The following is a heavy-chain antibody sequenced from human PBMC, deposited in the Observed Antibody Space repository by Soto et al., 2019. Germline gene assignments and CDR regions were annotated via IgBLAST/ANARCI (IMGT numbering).Heavy chain of an antibody. D-gene: IGHD6-13*01. CDR2: IKQDGSEK. CDR1: GFTFSSYW. Sequence: GESLKISCAAYGFTFSSYWMSWVRQAPGKGLEWVANIKQDGSEKYYVDSVKGRFTISRDNAKNSLYLQMNSLRAEDTAVYYCALLQQLVQYYGMDVWGQGTTVTVSS. V-gene: IGHV3-7*01. J-gene: IGHJ6*02. CDR3: ALLQQLVQYYGMDV.